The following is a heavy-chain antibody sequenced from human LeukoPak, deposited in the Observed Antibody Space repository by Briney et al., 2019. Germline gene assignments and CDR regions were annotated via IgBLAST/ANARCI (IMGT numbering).Heavy chain of an antibody. CDR2: ISYDGSNK. D-gene: IGHD6-13*01. V-gene: IGHV3-30*04. CDR3: ARDSYKAAAGRGSFDY. CDR1: GFTFSSYA. Sequence: GRSLRLSCAASGFTFSSYAMHWVRQAPGKGLEWVAVISYDGSNKYYAGSVKGRFTISRDNSKNTLYLQMNSLRAEDTAVYYCARDSYKAAAGRGSFDYWGQGTLVTVSS. J-gene: IGHJ4*02.